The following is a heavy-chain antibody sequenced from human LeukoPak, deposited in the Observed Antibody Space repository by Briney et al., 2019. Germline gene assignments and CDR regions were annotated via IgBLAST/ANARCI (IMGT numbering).Heavy chain of an antibody. CDR3: ATGVRGYNSALDY. V-gene: IGHV3-21*01. CDR2: ISSGSSYI. Sequence: GGSLRLSCAASGFTFSNYYMNWVRQAPGKGLEWVSSISSGSSYIYYANSLKGRFTISRDNAKNSLYLQVNSLRAEDTAVYYCATGVRGYNSALDYWGQGTLVTVSP. D-gene: IGHD6-19*01. CDR1: GFTFSNYY. J-gene: IGHJ4*02.